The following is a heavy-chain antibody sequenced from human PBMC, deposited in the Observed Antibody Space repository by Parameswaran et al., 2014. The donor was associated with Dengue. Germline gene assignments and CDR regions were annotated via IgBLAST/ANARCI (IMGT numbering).Heavy chain of an antibody. CDR2: TYYRSKWYN. Sequence: SQTLSLTCAISGDSVSSNSAAWNWIRQSPSRGLEWLGRTYYRSKWYNDYAVSVKSRITINPDTSKNQFSLQLNSVTPEDTAVYYCARDSDYGDSRLRIYYGMDVWGQGTTVTVSS. CDR1: GDSVSSNSAA. V-gene: IGHV6-1*01. D-gene: IGHD4-17*01. CDR3: ARDSDYGDSRLRIYYGMDV. J-gene: IGHJ6*02.